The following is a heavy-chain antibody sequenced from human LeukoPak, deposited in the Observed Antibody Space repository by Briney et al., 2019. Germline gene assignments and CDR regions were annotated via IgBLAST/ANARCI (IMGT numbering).Heavy chain of an antibody. D-gene: IGHD6-6*01. V-gene: IGHV4-34*01. CDR3: ARGDVSSSPLGYYGMDV. J-gene: IGHJ6*02. CDR1: GGSFSGYY. CDR2: INHSGST. Sequence: SETPSLTCAVYGGSFSGYYWSWIRQPPGKGLEWIGEINHSGSTNYNPSLKSRVTISVDTSKNQFSLKLSSVTAADTAVYYCARGDVSSSPLGYYGMDVWGQGTTVTVSS.